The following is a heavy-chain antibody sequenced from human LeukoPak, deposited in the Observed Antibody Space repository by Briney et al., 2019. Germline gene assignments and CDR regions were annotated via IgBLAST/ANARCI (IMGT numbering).Heavy chain of an antibody. CDR1: GDNFSMYS. Sequence: GASVKVSCKASGDNFSMYSVTWVRLAPGQGLEWVGGIIPAVGVPNYAHNLQGRFTITADEISSTAYLELRSLRSDDTAIYFCAREDDNTMVRGASFDQWGQGTLVTVSS. CDR3: AREDDNTMVRGASFDQ. J-gene: IGHJ4*02. CDR2: IIPAVGVP. V-gene: IGHV1-69*10. D-gene: IGHD3-10*01.